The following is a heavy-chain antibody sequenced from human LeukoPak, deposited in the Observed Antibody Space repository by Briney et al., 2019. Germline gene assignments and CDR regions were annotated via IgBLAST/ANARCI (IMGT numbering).Heavy chain of an antibody. CDR2: IIPISGTA. Sequence: SVKVSCKASGGTFSSYAISWVRQAPGQGPEWMGGIIPISGTANYAQKFQGRVTITTDESTSTAYMELSSLTSDDTAVYYCARGLQYQLLKALGYYYMDVWGKGTTVTVSS. V-gene: IGHV1-69*05. CDR1: GGTFSSYA. D-gene: IGHD2-2*01. CDR3: ARGLQYQLLKALGYYYMDV. J-gene: IGHJ6*03.